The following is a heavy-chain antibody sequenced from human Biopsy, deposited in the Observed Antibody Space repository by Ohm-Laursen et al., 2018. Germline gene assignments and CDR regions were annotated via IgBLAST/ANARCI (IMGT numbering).Heavy chain of an antibody. J-gene: IGHJ2*01. V-gene: IGHV4-31*01. CDR3: ARRPYGGTRYWYFDL. D-gene: IGHD4-23*01. Sequence: SQTLSLTCTVSGGSVSSGGFYWSWIRQHPGKGLEWIGYIYYSGTTYYNPSPKSLVTISVDTSKNQFSLKLNSVTAADTAVYYCARRPYGGTRYWYFDLWGRGTLATVSS. CDR2: IYYSGTT. CDR1: GGSVSSGGFY.